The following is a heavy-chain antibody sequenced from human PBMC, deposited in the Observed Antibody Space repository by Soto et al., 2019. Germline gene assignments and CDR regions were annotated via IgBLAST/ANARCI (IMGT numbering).Heavy chain of an antibody. Sequence: SDTLSLTVGVSGGAISSSNCRIWVHQPPGKGLEWTGEIHHSLSTNYNPSLKSRVTISVDKSKNQFSLKLSSVTAADTAAYYCARVSGSLYSGMDVWGQGTTVT. D-gene: IGHD1-26*01. CDR1: GGAISSSNC. V-gene: IGHV4-4*02. CDR2: IHHSLST. CDR3: ARVSGSLYSGMDV. J-gene: IGHJ6*02.